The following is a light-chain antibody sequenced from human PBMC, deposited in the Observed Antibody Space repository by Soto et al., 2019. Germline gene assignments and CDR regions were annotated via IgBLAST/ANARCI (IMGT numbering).Light chain of an antibody. CDR3: QSYDSSLSALYV. CDR2: GNS. CDR1: SSNIGAGYD. J-gene: IGLJ1*01. V-gene: IGLV1-40*01. Sequence: QSVLTQPPSVSGAPGQRVTISCTGSSSNIGAGYDVLWYQQLPGTAPKLLIYGNSNRPSGVPDRFSGSKSGTSASLAITGLQAEDEADYYCQSYDSSLSALYVFGTGTQLTVL.